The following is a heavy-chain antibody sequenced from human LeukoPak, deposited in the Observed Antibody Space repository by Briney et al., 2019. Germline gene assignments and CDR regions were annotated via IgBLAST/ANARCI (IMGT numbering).Heavy chain of an antibody. CDR1: GGSVSSGSYY. CDR2: IHYSGSA. V-gene: IGHV4-61*01. Sequence: SETLSLTCTVSGGSVSSGSYYWPWIRQPPGKGLEWIEYIHYSGSANYNPSLKSRVTISVDTSKNQFSLKLSSVTAADTAVYYCARENYYGSGKIDYWGQGTLVTVSS. CDR3: ARENYYGSGKIDY. D-gene: IGHD3-10*01. J-gene: IGHJ4*02.